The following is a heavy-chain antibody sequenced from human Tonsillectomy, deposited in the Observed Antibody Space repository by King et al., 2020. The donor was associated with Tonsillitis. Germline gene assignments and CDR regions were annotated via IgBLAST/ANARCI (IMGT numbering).Heavy chain of an antibody. J-gene: IGHJ4*02. CDR2: IRYDGSNE. V-gene: IGHV3-30*02. CDR1: GFIFNTYV. Sequence: VQLQESGGGVVQPGGSLRLSCAASGFIFNTYVMHWVRQAPGKGLQWVAFIRYDGSNEYYADSVKGRFSISRDNSKNTLYLQINSLRAEDTAVYYCAKAESNYDFLSGFDYWGQGTLVTVSS. D-gene: IGHD3-3*01. CDR3: AKAESNYDFLSGFDY.